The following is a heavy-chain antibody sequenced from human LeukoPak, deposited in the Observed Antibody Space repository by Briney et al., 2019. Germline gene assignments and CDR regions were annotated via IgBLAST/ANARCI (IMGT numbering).Heavy chain of an antibody. J-gene: IGHJ4*02. CDR2: FDPEDGET. Sequence: ASVKVSCKVSGYTLTEVSMHWVRQAPGKGLEWMGGFDPEDGETFYAQKFQGRVTMTGDTSTDTAYMELSSLRSEDTAVYYCATRNPHYGDYYIDYWGPGTLVTVSS. D-gene: IGHD4-17*01. CDR1: GYTLTEVS. CDR3: ATRNPHYGDYYIDY. V-gene: IGHV1-24*01.